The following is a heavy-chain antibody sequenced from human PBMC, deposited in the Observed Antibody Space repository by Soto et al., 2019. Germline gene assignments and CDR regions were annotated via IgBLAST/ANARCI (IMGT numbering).Heavy chain of an antibody. CDR2: IYHSGST. CDR3: ASVRGGYYYAMDV. V-gene: IGHV4-34*01. D-gene: IGHD3-10*02. J-gene: IGHJ6*02. Sequence: SETLSLTCAVSGGSFSGYYWSWIRQPPGKGLEWIGEIYHSGSTNYNPSLKSRVTISVDKSKNQFSLKLSSVTAADTAVYYCASVRGGYYYAMDVWGQGTTVTVSS. CDR1: GGSFSGYY.